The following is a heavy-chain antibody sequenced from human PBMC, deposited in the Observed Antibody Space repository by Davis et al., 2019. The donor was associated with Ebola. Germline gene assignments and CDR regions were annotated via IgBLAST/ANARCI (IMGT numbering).Heavy chain of an antibody. Sequence: GESLKISCAASGFTFSSYWMSWVRQAPGKGLVWVSRINKDGSGTSYADSVKGRITISRDNAKNTLYLQMNSLRAEDTAVYYCARDRGFFVGSGSGLIDYWGQGTLVTVSS. V-gene: IGHV3-74*01. CDR2: INKDGSGT. CDR1: GFTFSSYW. CDR3: ARDRGFFVGSGSGLIDY. D-gene: IGHD3-10*01. J-gene: IGHJ4*02.